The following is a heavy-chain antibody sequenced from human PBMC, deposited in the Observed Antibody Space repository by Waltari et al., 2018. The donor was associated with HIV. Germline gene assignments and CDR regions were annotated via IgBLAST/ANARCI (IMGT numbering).Heavy chain of an antibody. V-gene: IGHV1-8*01. J-gene: IGHJ4*02. D-gene: IGHD6-19*01. CDR3: TSGPQNGWFVD. Sequence: QEELVQSGAEVKQPGASVRISCTTSITTFGNYVIYWLRQAPGQSPQWLGWIHPHSHVPRYSPDFEDRVTITRDPSLNVIYMGISSLTSEDTAVYFCTSGPQNGWFVDWGQGTLVSVS. CDR2: IHPHSHVP. CDR1: ITTFGNYV.